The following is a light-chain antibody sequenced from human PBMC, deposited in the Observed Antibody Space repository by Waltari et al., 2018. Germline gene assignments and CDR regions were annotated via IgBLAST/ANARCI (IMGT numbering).Light chain of an antibody. CDR3: LQYYSDTFT. V-gene: IGKV1-17*01. Sequence: DIQMTQSPSSLSASVGDRVTITCRASQSISNYLSCYQQRPGKPPKRLISVASSLESGVPSRFSGSGSGTEFTLTITGLQSEDFATYFCLQYYSDTFTFGPGTKLDVK. J-gene: IGKJ3*01. CDR1: QSISNY. CDR2: VAS.